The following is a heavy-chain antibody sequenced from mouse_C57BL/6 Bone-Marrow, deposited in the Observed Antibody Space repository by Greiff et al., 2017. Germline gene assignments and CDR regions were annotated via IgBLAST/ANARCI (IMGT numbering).Heavy chain of an antibody. CDR2: ISSGGSYT. CDR1: GFTFSSYG. D-gene: IGHD1-1*01. V-gene: IGHV5-6*02. Sequence: EVMLVESGGDLVKPGGSLKLSCAASGFTFSSYGMSWVRQTPDKRLEWVATISSGGSYTYYPDSVKGRFTISRDNAKNTLYLQMSSLKSEDTAMYYCARRDYSYAMDDWGQGTSVTVSS. J-gene: IGHJ4*01. CDR3: ARRDYSYAMDD.